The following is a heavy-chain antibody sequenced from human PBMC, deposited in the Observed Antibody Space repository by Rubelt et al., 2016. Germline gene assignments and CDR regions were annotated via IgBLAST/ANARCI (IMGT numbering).Heavy chain of an antibody. CDR1: GLTFTVYS. D-gene: IGHD3-10*01. Sequence: VQLVESGGGVVQPGRSLSLSCTASGLTFTVYSTHWVRQAPGQGMEWVANLKQSGSAKNYVISVKGRLTSSRDNAKNSRYLQMNSLRVEDTAVYYCAAGMDPDHWGQGTLVTVSS. J-gene: IGHJ4*02. CDR3: AAGMDPDH. CDR2: LKQSGSAK. V-gene: IGHV3-7*01.